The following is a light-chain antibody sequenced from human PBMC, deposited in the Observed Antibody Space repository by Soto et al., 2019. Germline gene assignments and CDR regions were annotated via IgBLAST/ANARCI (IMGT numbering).Light chain of an antibody. CDR2: GAS. V-gene: IGKV3-20*01. J-gene: IGKJ3*01. CDR3: QQYDGSPLT. Sequence: EIVLTQSPGTLSLSPGERATLSCRASQSLSINSLAWYQQKPGQSPRLLVYGASTRDTGFPDRFRGSGSGTEFALTISSLEPDDFAMYYCQQYDGSPLTVGPRTKVHIK. CDR1: QSLSINS.